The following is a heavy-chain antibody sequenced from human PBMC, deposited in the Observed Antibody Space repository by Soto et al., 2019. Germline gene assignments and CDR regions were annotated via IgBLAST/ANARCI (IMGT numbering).Heavy chain of an antibody. CDR3: ARVRYYDSSGYYLNWFDP. V-gene: IGHV1-69*13. CDR1: GGTFSSYA. J-gene: IGHJ5*02. D-gene: IGHD3-22*01. CDR2: IIPIFGTA. Sequence: GASVKVSCKAAGGTFSSYAMSWVRQAPGQGLEWMGGIIPIFGTANYAQKFQGRVTITADESTSTAYMELSSLRSEDTAVYYCARVRYYDSSGYYLNWFDPWGQGTLVTVSS.